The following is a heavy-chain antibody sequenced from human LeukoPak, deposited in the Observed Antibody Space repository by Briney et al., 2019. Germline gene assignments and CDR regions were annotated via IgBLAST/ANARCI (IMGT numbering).Heavy chain of an antibody. V-gene: IGHV3-9*03. CDR3: AKGLYSNLLGFDY. D-gene: IGHD4-11*01. J-gene: IGHJ4*02. CDR1: GFSFSITA. CDR2: ISWNSGSI. Sequence: PGGSLRLSCAASGFSFSITAMIWVRQAPGKGLEWVSGISWNSGSIGYADSVKGRFTISRDNAKNSLYLQMNSLRAEDMALYYCAKGLYSNLLGFDYCGQGTLVTVSS.